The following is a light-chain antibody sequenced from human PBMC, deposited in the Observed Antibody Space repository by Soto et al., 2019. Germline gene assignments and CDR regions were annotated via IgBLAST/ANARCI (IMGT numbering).Light chain of an antibody. J-gene: IGKJ3*01. V-gene: IGKV3-20*01. CDR1: QSISSSN. CDR3: QHYGSSPPFT. CDR2: AAS. Sequence: EVVLTQSPGTLSLSPGERATLSCRASQSISSSNLAWYQQKPGQAPRLLIYAASARVTGIPDRFSGSGSGTDFTLTISRLEPEDFAMYYCQHYGSSPPFTFCPGTKVDIK.